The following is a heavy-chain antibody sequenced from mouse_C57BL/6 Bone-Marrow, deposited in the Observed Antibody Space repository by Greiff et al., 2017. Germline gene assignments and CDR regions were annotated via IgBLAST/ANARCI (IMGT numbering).Heavy chain of an antibody. CDR3: ALSAWFAY. J-gene: IGHJ3*01. Sequence: VQLKQSGGDLVKPGGSLKLSCAASGFTFSSYGMSWVRQTPDKRLEWVATISSGGSYTYYPDSVKGRFTISRDNAKNTLYLQMSSLKSEDTAMYYCALSAWFAYWGQGTLVTVSA. CDR2: ISSGGSYT. CDR1: GFTFSSYG. V-gene: IGHV5-6*01.